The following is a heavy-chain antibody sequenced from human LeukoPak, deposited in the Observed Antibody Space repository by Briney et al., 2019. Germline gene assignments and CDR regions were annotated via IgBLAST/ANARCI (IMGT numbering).Heavy chain of an antibody. CDR2: IKQDGSKK. CDR1: GFPFSSYW. Sequence: GGSLRLSCGASGFPFSSYWMTWVRQAPGKGLEWVANIKQDGSKKSYVDSVKGRFTISRDNAKNSLYLQMNSLRAEDTAIYYCTRVGYIDEGIDYWGQGTLVTVSS. V-gene: IGHV3-7*04. J-gene: IGHJ4*02. CDR3: TRVGYIDEGIDY. D-gene: IGHD5-24*01.